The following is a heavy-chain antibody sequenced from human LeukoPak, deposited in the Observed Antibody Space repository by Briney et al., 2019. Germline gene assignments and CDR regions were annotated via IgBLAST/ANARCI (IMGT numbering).Heavy chain of an antibody. Sequence: GGSLRLSCAASGFTLSSYAMSWVRQAPGKGLEWVSGISGSGGSTYNADSVKGRFTISRDNSKNTLYLQMNSLRAEDTAVYYCAKCEAYYYDSSGYYEGYFDLWGRGTLVTVSS. J-gene: IGHJ2*01. CDR1: GFTLSSYA. CDR3: AKCEAYYYDSSGYYEGYFDL. V-gene: IGHV3-23*01. D-gene: IGHD3-22*01. CDR2: ISGSGGST.